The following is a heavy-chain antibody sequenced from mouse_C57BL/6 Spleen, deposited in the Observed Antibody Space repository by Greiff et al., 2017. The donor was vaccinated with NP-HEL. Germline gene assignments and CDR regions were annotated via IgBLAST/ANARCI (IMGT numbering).Heavy chain of an antibody. D-gene: IGHD2-10*02. Sequence: VQLQQSGPELVKPGASVKISCKASGYSFTSYYIHWVKQRPGQGLEWIGWIYPGSGNTKYNEKFKGKAILTADTSSSTAYMQLSSLTSEDSAVYYCARSLDWYFDGWGTGTTVTVSS. CDR1: GYSFTSYY. CDR3: ARSLDWYFDG. CDR2: IYPGSGNT. V-gene: IGHV1-66*01. J-gene: IGHJ1*03.